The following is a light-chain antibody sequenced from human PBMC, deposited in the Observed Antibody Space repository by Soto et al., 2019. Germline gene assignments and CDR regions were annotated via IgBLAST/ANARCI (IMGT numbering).Light chain of an antibody. CDR1: SSGIRDYNY. Sequence: QSVLTQPASVSGSPGQSITISCTGTSSGIRDYNYVSWYQQLPGNAPKLIMYEVSNRPSGISNRFSGSKSGNTASLTISGLQAEDEVDYYCSSKSPDFFGTGTKVTVL. CDR3: SSKSPDF. V-gene: IGLV2-14*01. J-gene: IGLJ1*01. CDR2: EVS.